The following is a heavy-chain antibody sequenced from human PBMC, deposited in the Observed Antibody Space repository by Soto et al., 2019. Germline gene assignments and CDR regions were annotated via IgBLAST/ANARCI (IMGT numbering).Heavy chain of an antibody. CDR2: INHSGST. CDR3: ASSIVRWFDP. J-gene: IGHJ5*02. CDR1: VGSFSDYF. D-gene: IGHD2-15*01. V-gene: IGHV4-34*01. Sequence: KPSETLSLTCAVYVGSFSDYFWSWLRQPPGKGLEWIGEINHSGSTTYNPALKSRVTISRDTSKNHFSLHLRSVTAADTAVYYCASSIVRWFDPWGQGTLVTVSS.